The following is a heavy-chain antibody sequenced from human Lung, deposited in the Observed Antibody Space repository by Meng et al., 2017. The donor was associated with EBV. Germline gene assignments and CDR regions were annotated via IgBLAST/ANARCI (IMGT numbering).Heavy chain of an antibody. V-gene: IGHV1-8*01. CDR2: MSPNSGKT. D-gene: IGHD5-12*01. Sequence: GRLWQSGAEVQKPASSVTVSCKASGYTFSTYDMNWVRQATGQGLEWMGWMSPNSGKTGYAEKFQGRVTMTANTSISTAYMDLSSLRSEDTAVYYCVSGYSGYVWGQGTLVTVSS. J-gene: IGHJ4*02. CDR3: VSGYSGYV. CDR1: GYTFSTYD.